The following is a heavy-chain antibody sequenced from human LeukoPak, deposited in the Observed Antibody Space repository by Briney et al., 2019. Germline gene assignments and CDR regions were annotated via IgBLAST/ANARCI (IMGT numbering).Heavy chain of an antibody. D-gene: IGHD3-3*01. V-gene: IGHV3-23*01. Sequence: GGSMRPSCAAAGFTFSSYAMSWVRQAPGKGLEWDSAIRGSSGSTYYADSVKGRFTNSRDNAKNSLYLQMNGLRAEDTAVYYCARGLFAFWSGFFYWGQGTLVTVSS. CDR2: IRGSSGST. J-gene: IGHJ4*02. CDR1: GFTFSSYA. CDR3: ARGLFAFWSGFFY.